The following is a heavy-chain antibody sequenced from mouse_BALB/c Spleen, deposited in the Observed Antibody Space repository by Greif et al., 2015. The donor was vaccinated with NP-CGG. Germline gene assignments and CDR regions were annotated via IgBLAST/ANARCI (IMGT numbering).Heavy chain of an antibody. CDR1: GFTFSSYA. CDR3: ARHDDDGYSFAY. V-gene: IGHV5-9-3*01. D-gene: IGHD2-3*01. J-gene: IGHJ3*01. Sequence: DVQLVESGGGLVKPGGSLKLSCAASGFTFSSYAMSWVRQTPEKRLEWVATISSGGSYTYCPDSVKGRFTTSRDNAKNTLCLQMSSLRSEDTAMYYCARHDDDGYSFAYWGQGTLVTVSA. CDR2: ISSGGSYT.